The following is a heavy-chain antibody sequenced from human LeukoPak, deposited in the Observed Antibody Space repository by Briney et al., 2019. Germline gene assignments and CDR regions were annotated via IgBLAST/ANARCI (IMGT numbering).Heavy chain of an antibody. CDR2: INLSGTT. J-gene: IGHJ5*02. D-gene: IGHD2/OR15-2a*01. V-gene: IGHV4-38-2*02. Sequence: PSETLSLTCTVSGYSISSDYDWGCIRQAPGRGLEWIGTINLSGTTYYSPSLNGRVTISLDASKNQFSLKLSSVTAADTAVYYCARASKRRILAAYNWFDPWGQGTLVTVSS. CDR1: GYSISSDYD. CDR3: ARASKRRILAAYNWFDP.